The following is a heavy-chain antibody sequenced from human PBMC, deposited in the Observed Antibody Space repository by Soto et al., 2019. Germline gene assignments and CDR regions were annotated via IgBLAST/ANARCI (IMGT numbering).Heavy chain of an antibody. Sequence: SETLSLTYTFSVVSISSGDYYCSWIRQPPGKGLEWIGYIYYSGNTYYNPSLKSRVTISVDTSKNQFSLKLTSVTAADTAVYYCAREMGYGSGRFEYWCQGTLGTVSS. V-gene: IGHV4-30-4*01. CDR1: VVSISSGDYY. CDR3: AREMGYGSGRFEY. CDR2: IYYSGNT. J-gene: IGHJ4*02. D-gene: IGHD3-10*01.